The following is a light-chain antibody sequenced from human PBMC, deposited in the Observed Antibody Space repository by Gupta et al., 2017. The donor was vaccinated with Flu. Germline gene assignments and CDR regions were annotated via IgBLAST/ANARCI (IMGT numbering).Light chain of an antibody. V-gene: IGKV3-15*01. J-gene: IGKJ1*01. CDR3: QQYHNWPRT. CDR1: QSLPNN. Sequence: GERATLSCRASQSLPNNLAWFQQRPGQAPRLLIYGASTRGTTVPARFSGSGSGTDFTLTISSLQSEDFAVYYCQQYHNWPRTFGPGTKVEVK. CDR2: GAS.